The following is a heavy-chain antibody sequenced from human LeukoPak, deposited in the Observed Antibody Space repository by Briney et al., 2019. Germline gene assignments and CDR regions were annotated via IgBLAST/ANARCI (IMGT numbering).Heavy chain of an antibody. CDR2: INPNSGGT. V-gene: IGHV1-2*02. Sequence: ASVKVSCKASGYTFTGCYMHWVRQAPGQGLEWMGWINPNSGGTNYAQKFQGRVTMTRDTSISTAYMELSRLRSDDTAVYYCARDLSSGWPRNYYYGMDVWGQGTTVTVSS. D-gene: IGHD6-19*01. J-gene: IGHJ6*02. CDR1: GYTFTGCY. CDR3: ARDLSSGWPRNYYYGMDV.